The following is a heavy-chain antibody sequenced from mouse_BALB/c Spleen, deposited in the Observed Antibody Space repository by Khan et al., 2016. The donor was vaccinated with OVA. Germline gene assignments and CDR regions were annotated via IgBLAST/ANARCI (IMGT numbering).Heavy chain of an antibody. V-gene: IGHV3-2*02. CDR2: ISYSGNT. CDR3: ARVYGGDFDY. D-gene: IGHD1-1*01. Sequence: VQLKESGPGLVKPSQSLSLTCTVTGYSITTDYAWNWIRQFPGNKLEWMGYISYSGNTKYNPSLKSRISITRDTSKNQFFLQLKSVTTEDTARYYCARVYGGDFDYWGQGTPLTVSS. J-gene: IGHJ2*01. CDR1: GYSITTDYA.